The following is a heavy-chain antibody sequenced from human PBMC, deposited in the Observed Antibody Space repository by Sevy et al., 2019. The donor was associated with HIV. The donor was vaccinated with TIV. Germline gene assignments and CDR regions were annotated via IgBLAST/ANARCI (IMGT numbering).Heavy chain of an antibody. CDR2: ISSSGSTI. D-gene: IGHD3-3*01. V-gene: IGHV3-11*01. CDR3: ARGGVLRFLEWSRPGMDV. CDR1: GFTFSDYY. Sequence: GGSLRLSCAASGFTFSDYYMSWIRQAPGKGLEWVSYISSSGSTIYYADSVKGRFTISRDNAKNSLYLQMNSLRAEDTAVYYCARGGVLRFLEWSRPGMDVWGQRTTVTVSS. J-gene: IGHJ6*02.